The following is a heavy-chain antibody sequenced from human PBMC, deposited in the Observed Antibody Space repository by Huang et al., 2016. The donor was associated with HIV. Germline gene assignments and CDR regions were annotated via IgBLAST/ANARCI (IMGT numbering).Heavy chain of an antibody. Sequence: QLQLQESGSGLVKPSQTLSLTCAVSGGSISSGGYSWSWIRQPPGKGLGWLWYIYHSGSTYYNPSLKSRVTISVDRSKNQFSLKLSSVTAADTAVYYCASETGGNFDYWGQGTLVTVSS. V-gene: IGHV4-30-2*01. CDR1: GGSISSGGYS. D-gene: IGHD6-25*01. CDR3: ASETGGNFDY. CDR2: IYHSGST. J-gene: IGHJ4*02.